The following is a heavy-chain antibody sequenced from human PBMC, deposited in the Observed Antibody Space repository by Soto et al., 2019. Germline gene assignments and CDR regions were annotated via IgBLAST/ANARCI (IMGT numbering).Heavy chain of an antibody. V-gene: IGHV4-39*01. CDR1: GDSISNDCYS. J-gene: IGHJ4*02. CDR2: IYYSGST. Sequence: SQTLSLTCIVSGDSISNDCYSWGWIRQPPGKGLEWIGSIYYSGSTFYNPSLNSRVIMSVDTSKNQFSLKMNSVTAADTAVYYCARQRFTMIVGIREFGYWGQGNLVTGS. CDR3: ARQRFTMIVGIREFGY. D-gene: IGHD3-22*01.